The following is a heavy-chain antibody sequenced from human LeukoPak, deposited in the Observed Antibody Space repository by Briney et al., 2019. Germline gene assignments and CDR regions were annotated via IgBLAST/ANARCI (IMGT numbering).Heavy chain of an antibody. CDR1: GFTFRTYS. V-gene: IGHV3-48*04. J-gene: IGHJ4*02. CDR2: ISSSSSII. Sequence: PGGSLRLSCAASGFTFRTYSMNWVRQAPGKGLEWVSYISSSSSIIYDADSVKGRYTISRDNAKNSLYLQMNNLRVEDTAVYYCAREAGHIDYWGQGTLVTVSS. CDR3: AREAGHIDY.